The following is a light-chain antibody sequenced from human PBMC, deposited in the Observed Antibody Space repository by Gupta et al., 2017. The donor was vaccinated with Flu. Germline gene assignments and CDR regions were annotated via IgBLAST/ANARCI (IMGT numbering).Light chain of an antibody. J-gene: IGLJ2*01. V-gene: IGLV3-25*03. Sequence: GDALPKQYAYWYQQKAGQAPVLVIYRDSQRPSGIPERFSGSISGTTVTLTISEVQAEDGADYYCRSADTSGNYVVFGGGTKLTVL. CDR2: RDS. CDR3: RSADTSGNYVV. CDR1: ALPKQY.